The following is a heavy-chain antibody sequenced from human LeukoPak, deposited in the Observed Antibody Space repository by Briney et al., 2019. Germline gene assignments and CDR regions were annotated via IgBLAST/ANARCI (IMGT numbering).Heavy chain of an antibody. CDR3: ARASPSDGTNYYFDY. D-gene: IGHD1-26*01. V-gene: IGHV4-30-2*01. CDR1: GGSISSGGYY. J-gene: IGHJ4*02. CDR2: IYHSGST. Sequence: PSQTLSLTCTVSGGSISSGGYYWSWIRQPPGKGLEWIGYIYHSGSTYYNPSLKSRVTISVDRSKNQFSLKLSSVTAADTAVYYCARASPSDGTNYYFDYWGQGTLVTVSS.